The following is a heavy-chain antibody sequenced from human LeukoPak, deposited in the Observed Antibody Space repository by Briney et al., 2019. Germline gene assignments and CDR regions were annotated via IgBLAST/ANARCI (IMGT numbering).Heavy chain of an antibody. CDR3: ARGLVPAALGDY. CDR2: INHSGST. D-gene: IGHD2-2*01. CDR1: GGSFSGYY. Sequence: SETLSLTCAVYGGSFSGYYWSWIRQPPGKGLEWIGEINHSGSTNYNPSLKSRVTISVDTSKNQFSLKLSSVTAADTAVYYCARGLVPAALGDYWGQGTLVTVSS. V-gene: IGHV4-34*01. J-gene: IGHJ4*02.